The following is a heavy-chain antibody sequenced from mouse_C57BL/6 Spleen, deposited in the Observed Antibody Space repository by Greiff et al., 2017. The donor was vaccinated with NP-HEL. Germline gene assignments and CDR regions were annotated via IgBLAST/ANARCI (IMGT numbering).Heavy chain of an antibody. Sequence: QVQLQQPGAELVKPGASVKMSCKASGYTFTSYWITWVKQRPGQGLEWIGDSYPGSGSTNYNEKFKSKATLTVDTSSSTAYVQLSSLTSEDPAAYDGPTVHITTVVAKWYSVVWGKVTTDTDAS. CDR3: PTVHITTVVAKWYSVV. V-gene: IGHV1-55*01. J-gene: IGHJ1*03. D-gene: IGHD1-1*01. CDR1: GYTFTSYW. CDR2: SYPGSGST.